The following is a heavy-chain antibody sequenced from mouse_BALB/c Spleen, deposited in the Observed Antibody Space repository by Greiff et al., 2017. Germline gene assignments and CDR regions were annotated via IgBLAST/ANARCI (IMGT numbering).Heavy chain of an antibody. CDR2: ISSGGST. CDR1: GFTFSSYA. D-gene: IGHD1-2*01. J-gene: IGHJ2*01. CDR3: ARGDYGYDY. Sequence: EVKLMESGGGLVKPGGSLKLSCAASGFTFSSYAMSWVRQTPEKRLEWVASISSGGSTYYPDSVKGRFTISRDNARNILYLQMSSLRSEDTAMYYCARGDYGYDYWGQGTPLTVSS. V-gene: IGHV5-6-5*01.